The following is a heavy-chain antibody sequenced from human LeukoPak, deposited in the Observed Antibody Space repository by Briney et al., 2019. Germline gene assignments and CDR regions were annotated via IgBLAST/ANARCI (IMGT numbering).Heavy chain of an antibody. Sequence: GGSLTLSCAASGFTFANRWMAWVRQAPGKGLEWVANIKEDGSEKYYVDSVRGRFTISRDNAKNSLFLQMNSLRADDTAFYYCAREGLVRGVVPIDSRGQGTLVSVAS. J-gene: IGHJ4*02. CDR3: AREGLVRGVVPIDS. CDR1: GFTFANRW. V-gene: IGHV3-7*01. CDR2: IKEDGSEK. D-gene: IGHD3-10*01.